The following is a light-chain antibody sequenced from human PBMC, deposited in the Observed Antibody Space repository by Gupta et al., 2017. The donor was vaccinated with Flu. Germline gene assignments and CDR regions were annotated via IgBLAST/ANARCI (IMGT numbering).Light chain of an antibody. CDR3: QQRYSAPRA. V-gene: IGKV1-39*01. Sequence: DIQMTQSPSSLSASLGDRVTIICRASQSITMYLNWYQQKSGKAPRLLIYAASRLQSGVPSRFSGSGSGTDFTLTINGLQPEDIATYYCQQRYSAPRAFGQGTKVEIK. J-gene: IGKJ1*01. CDR2: AAS. CDR1: QSITMY.